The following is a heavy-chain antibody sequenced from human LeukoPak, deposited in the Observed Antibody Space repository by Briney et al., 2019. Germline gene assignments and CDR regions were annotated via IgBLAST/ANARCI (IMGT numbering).Heavy chain of an antibody. D-gene: IGHD3-22*01. J-gene: IGHJ4*02. Sequence: GGSLRLSCAASGFTFSSNYMSWVRQAPGKGLEWVSVIYSGGSTYYADSVKGRFTISRDNSKNTLYLQMNSLRAEDTAVYYCARDPDRHYDSSGYSDYWGQGTLVTVSS. CDR1: GFTFSSNY. V-gene: IGHV3-66*01. CDR3: ARDPDRHYDSSGYSDY. CDR2: IYSGGST.